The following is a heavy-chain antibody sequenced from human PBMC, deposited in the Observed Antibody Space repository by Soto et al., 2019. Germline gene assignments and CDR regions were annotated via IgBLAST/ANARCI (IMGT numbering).Heavy chain of an antibody. CDR1: GFTFQNFA. V-gene: IGHV3-9*01. CDR3: VTDFSGYTHGVRSFER. J-gene: IGHJ3*01. CDR2: INWNSRTI. Sequence: EVQLVESGGGFVQPGRSLTLACATSGFTFQNFAMHWVRQAPGKGLIWVSSINWNSRTILYADSVKGRFTISRDNATSSLYLQMNSRRVADTALYYWVTDFSGYTHGVRSFERWGQGTMVTFSS. D-gene: IGHD5-18*01.